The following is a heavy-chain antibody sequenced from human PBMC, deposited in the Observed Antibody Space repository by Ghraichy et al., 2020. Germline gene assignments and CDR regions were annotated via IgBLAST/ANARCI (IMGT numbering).Heavy chain of an antibody. CDR2: ITSSSRTI. V-gene: IGHV3-48*02. CDR3: ARASSVVRFYDYAGMDV. Sequence: GGSLRLSCVGSGFTFSCYNMNWVRQSPGKGLEWVSYITSSSRTIFYADSVKGRFTISRDNAQNSLYLQMNSLRDEDTAIYYCARASSVVRFYDYAGMDVWGQGPTVTVSS. D-gene: IGHD4-23*01. CDR1: GFTFSCYN. J-gene: IGHJ6*02.